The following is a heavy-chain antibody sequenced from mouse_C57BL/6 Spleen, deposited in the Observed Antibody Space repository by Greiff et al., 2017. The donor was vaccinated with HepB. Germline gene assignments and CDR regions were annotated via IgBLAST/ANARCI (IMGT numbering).Heavy chain of an antibody. CDR3: AREKFIYYDYEDYAMDY. Sequence: VQLKQSGPELVKPGASVKISCKASGYSFTDYNMNWVKQSNGKSLEWIGVINPNYGTTSYNQKFKGKATLTVDQSSSTAYMQLNSLTSEDSAVYYCAREKFIYYDYEDYAMDYWGQGTSVTVSS. J-gene: IGHJ4*01. CDR1: GYSFTDYN. CDR2: INPNYGTT. D-gene: IGHD2-4*01. V-gene: IGHV1-39*01.